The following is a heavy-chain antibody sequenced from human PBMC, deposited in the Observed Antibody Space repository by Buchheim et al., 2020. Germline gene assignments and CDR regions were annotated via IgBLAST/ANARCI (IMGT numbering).Heavy chain of an antibody. D-gene: IGHD6-19*01. CDR3: AVYTSGWN. CDR1: GLTFSLYW. CDR2: INGDGSST. V-gene: IGHV3-74*01. Sequence: EVQLVESGGGLVQPGGSLRLSCSASGLTFSLYWMHWVRQAPGKGLVWVSRINGDGSSTTFADSVKGRFAISRDNAKNMLYLQMNSLRAEDTAVYYCAVYTSGWNWGQGTL. J-gene: IGHJ4*02.